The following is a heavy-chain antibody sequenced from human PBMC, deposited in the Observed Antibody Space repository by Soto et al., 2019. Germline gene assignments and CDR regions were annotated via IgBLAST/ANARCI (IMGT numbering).Heavy chain of an antibody. Sequence: ASVKVSCKASGYTFTGYYMHWVRQAPGQGLEWMGWINPNSGGTNYAQKFQGWVTMTRDTSISTAYMELSRLRSDDTAVYYCARDYLARVDFGVVRLPPPAGYYYYGMDVWGQGTTVTVSS. V-gene: IGHV1-2*04. D-gene: IGHD3-3*01. CDR3: ARDYLARVDFGVVRLPPPAGYYYYGMDV. CDR2: INPNSGGT. CDR1: GYTFTGYY. J-gene: IGHJ6*02.